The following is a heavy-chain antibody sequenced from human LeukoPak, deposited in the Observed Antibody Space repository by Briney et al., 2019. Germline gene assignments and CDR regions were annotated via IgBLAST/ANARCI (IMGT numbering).Heavy chain of an antibody. V-gene: IGHV1-8*01. Sequence: GASVKVSCKASGYTFTSYDINWVRQATGQGLEWMGWMSPNSGNTGYAQKFQGRVTMTRNTSISTAYMELSSLRSEDTAVYYCARVPPCYYDSSGYYPYDYWGQGTLVTVSS. J-gene: IGHJ4*02. D-gene: IGHD3-22*01. CDR2: MSPNSGNT. CDR1: GYTFTSYD. CDR3: ARVPPCYYDSSGYYPYDY.